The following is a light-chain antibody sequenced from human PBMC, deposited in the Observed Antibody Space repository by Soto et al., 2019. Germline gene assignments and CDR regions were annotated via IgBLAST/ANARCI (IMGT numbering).Light chain of an antibody. Sequence: EIVLTQSPGTLSLSPGERATLSCRASQSVTSNYLAWYQQKPGQAPRILIFAASSRATGIPDKFSGSGSGTDFTLTISRLEPDDFAVYYCHHYGSPSWTFGQGTKVEIK. CDR3: HHYGSPSWT. V-gene: IGKV3-20*01. CDR1: QSVTSNY. CDR2: AAS. J-gene: IGKJ1*01.